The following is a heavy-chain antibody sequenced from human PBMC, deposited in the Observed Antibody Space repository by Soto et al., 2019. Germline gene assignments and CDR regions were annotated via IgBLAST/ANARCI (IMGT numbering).Heavy chain of an antibody. D-gene: IGHD3-22*01. J-gene: IGHJ5*02. Sequence: ASVKVSCKASGYTFTSYGISWVRQAPGQGLEWMGCISAYNGNTNYAQKFQSRVTITGDECTSTAYVELISLRSEDTAVYYCATDLASYYDSSGYSRFDPGGQGTLVNVSS. CDR3: ATDLASYYDSSGYSRFDP. V-gene: IGHV1-18*01. CDR2: ISAYNGNT. CDR1: GYTFTSYG.